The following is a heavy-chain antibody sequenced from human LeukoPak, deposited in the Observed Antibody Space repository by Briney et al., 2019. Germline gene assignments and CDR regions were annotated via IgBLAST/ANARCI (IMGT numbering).Heavy chain of an antibody. CDR1: GFTFSSYA. Sequence: PGGSLRLSCAASGFTFSSYAMHWVRQAPGKGLQWVSGISGSGDSTYYADSVKGRFTISRDNSKNTLYLQMNSLRAEDTAVYYCATSRGVYTYGPLDYWGQGALVTVSS. CDR2: ISGSGDST. J-gene: IGHJ4*02. D-gene: IGHD5-18*01. V-gene: IGHV3-23*01. CDR3: ATSRGVYTYGPLDY.